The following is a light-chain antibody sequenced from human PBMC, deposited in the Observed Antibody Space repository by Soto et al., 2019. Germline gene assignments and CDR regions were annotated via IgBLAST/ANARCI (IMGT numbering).Light chain of an antibody. V-gene: IGKV3-20*01. CDR3: QPYDRSPWT. CDR1: QSVSSSF. CDR2: GAS. Sequence: EIVMTQSPGTLSLSPGERATLSCRASQSVSSSFLAWYQQKAGQAPRIVIYGASSRTTGIPDRFSGSGSGTDFTLNISRPEPEDFSLYYCQPYDRSPWTFGQGTKVLIK. J-gene: IGKJ1*01.